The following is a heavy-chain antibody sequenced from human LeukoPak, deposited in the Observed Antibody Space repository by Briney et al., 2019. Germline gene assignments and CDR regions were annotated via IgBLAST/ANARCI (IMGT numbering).Heavy chain of an antibody. J-gene: IGHJ5*02. CDR3: ARGSSSWYLDP. CDR2: INHSGST. Sequence: SETLSLTCAVYGGSFSGCYWSWIRQPPGKGLEWIGEINHSGSTNYNPSLKSRVTISVDTSKNQFSLKLSSVTAADTAVYYCARGSSSWYLDPWGQGTLVTVSS. CDR1: GGSFSGCY. V-gene: IGHV4-34*01. D-gene: IGHD6-13*01.